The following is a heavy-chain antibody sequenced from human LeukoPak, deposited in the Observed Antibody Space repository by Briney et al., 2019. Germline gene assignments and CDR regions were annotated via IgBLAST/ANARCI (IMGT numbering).Heavy chain of an antibody. J-gene: IGHJ4*02. CDR1: GFTFNNYV. Sequence: GGSLRLSCEASGFTFNNYVTTWVRQALGKGLEWVSSISASAAMTYYADSVKGRFTVSRDNSNNRLYLHMSGLTAADTAVYYCAKDRSIGTYYTFDHWGQGSLVTVSS. D-gene: IGHD1-26*01. V-gene: IGHV3-23*01. CDR2: ISASAAMT. CDR3: AKDRSIGTYYTFDH.